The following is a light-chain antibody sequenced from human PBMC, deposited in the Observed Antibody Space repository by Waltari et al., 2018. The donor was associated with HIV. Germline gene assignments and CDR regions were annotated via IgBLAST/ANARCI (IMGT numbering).Light chain of an antibody. V-gene: IGLV7-46*01. CDR2: DTN. CDR3: LLSYAGARPVV. J-gene: IGLJ2*01. CDR1: TGAATSGHH. Sequence: QAVVTQEPSLTVSPGGTVTPPCGPSTGAATSGHHPPWFQQKSGQAPRTLIYDTNNKHSSTPARFSGSLLGGKAALTLSGAQPEDEADYFCLLSYAGARPVVFGGGTKLTVL.